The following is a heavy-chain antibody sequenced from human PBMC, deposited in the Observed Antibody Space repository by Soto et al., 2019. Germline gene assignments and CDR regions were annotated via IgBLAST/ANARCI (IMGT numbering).Heavy chain of an antibody. CDR1: GYKFNTYA. CDR2: ITPNSGYT. CDR3: ATSYDTGFDP. V-gene: IGHV1-18*01. J-gene: IGHJ5*02. Sequence: QLQLTQSGGEARKPGASVRVSCAASGYKFNTYAISWLRQAPGQGLEWMGLITPNSGYTNYAQKFQGRLILTTDIPSSTAYMELTSLRYDDTAIYYCATSYDTGFDPWGQGTLVSVS. D-gene: IGHD3-9*01.